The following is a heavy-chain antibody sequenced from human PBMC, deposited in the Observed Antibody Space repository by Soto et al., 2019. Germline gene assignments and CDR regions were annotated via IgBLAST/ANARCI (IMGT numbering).Heavy chain of an antibody. V-gene: IGHV1-69*02. Sequence: ASVKVSCKASGGTFSSYTISWVRQAPGQGLEWMGRIIPILGIANYAQKFQGRVTITADKSTSTAYMELSSLRSEDTAVYYCARARSGDIVDLYYYYMDVWGKGTTVTVSS. D-gene: IGHD2-15*01. CDR2: IIPILGIA. CDR3: ARARSGDIVDLYYYYMDV. CDR1: GGTFSSYT. J-gene: IGHJ6*03.